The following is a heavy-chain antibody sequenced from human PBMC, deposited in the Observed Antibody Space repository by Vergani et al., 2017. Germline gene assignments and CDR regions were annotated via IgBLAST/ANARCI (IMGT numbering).Heavy chain of an antibody. CDR2: IYYSGST. V-gene: IGHV4-34*11. J-gene: IGHJ4*02. CDR1: GGSFSGYY. D-gene: IGHD3-3*01. CDR3: ARFWSGYNDY. Sequence: QVQLQQWGAGLLKPSETLSLTCAVYGGSFSGYYWSWIRQPPGKGLEWIGYIYYSGSTNYNPSLKSRVTISVDTSKNQCSLKLSSVTAADTAVYYCARFWSGYNDYWGQGTLVTVSS.